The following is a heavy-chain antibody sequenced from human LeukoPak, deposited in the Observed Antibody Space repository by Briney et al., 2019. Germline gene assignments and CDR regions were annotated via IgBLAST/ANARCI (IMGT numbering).Heavy chain of an antibody. CDR1: GFTFSSNA. Sequence: GGSLRLSCAASGFTFSSNAMSWVRQAPGEGLRWVSSITSSSRYIFYADSVKGRFTISRDNAKTSLYLQMNSLRAEDTAVYYCARDVAYGDAIFDYWGQGTLVTVSS. CDR2: ITSSSRYI. CDR3: ARDVAYGDAIFDY. V-gene: IGHV3-21*01. J-gene: IGHJ4*02. D-gene: IGHD4-17*01.